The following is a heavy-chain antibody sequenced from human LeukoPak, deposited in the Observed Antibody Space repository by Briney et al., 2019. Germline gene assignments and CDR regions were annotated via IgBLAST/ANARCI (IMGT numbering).Heavy chain of an antibody. V-gene: IGHV3-30*05. CDR2: ISHDGSNK. CDR3: ASSVVPGYYYYYYMDV. D-gene: IGHD2-2*01. CDR1: GFTFSSYS. Sequence: GGSLRLSCAASGFTFSSYSMNWVRQAPGKGLEWVAVISHDGSNKYYADSVKGRFTISRDNSKNTLYLQMNSLRAEDTAVYYCASSVVPGYYYYYYMDVWGKGTTVTVSS. J-gene: IGHJ6*03.